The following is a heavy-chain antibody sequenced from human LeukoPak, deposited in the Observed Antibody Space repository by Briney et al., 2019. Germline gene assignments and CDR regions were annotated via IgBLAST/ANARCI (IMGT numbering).Heavy chain of an antibody. CDR1: GGSFSGYY. D-gene: IGHD4-17*01. CDR2: IYYSGST. Sequence: PSETLSLTCAVYGGSFSGYYWSWIRQPPGKGLEWIGYIYYSGSTNYNPSLKSRVTISVDTSKNQFSLKLSSVTAADTAVYYCARVRWWTTVTTDDYYYMDVWGKGTTVTISS. J-gene: IGHJ6*03. CDR3: ARVRWWTTVTTDDYYYMDV. V-gene: IGHV4-59*01.